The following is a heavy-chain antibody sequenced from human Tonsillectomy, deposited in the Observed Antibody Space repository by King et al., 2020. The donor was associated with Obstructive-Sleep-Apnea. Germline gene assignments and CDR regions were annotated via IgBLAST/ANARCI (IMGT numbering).Heavy chain of an antibody. CDR1: GFTFSNYG. J-gene: IGHJ4*02. CDR3: AREIFVATGYFDF. D-gene: IGHD5-12*01. CDR2: IWYDGSNK. V-gene: IGHV3-33*01. Sequence: QLVQSGGGVVQPGRSLRLSCAASGFTFSNYGMSWVRQAPGKGLEWVAVIWYDGSNKYYADSVKGRFTISRDNSKNTLYLQMDSLRADDTAVYYCAREIFVATGYFDFWGQGTLVTVSS.